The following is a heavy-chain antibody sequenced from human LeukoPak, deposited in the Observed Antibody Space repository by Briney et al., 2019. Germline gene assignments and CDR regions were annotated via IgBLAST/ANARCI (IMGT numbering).Heavy chain of an antibody. CDR1: GLTFSSHW. CDR2: ITNDGSST. J-gene: IGHJ4*02. CDR3: AKGGYDSSGYFGY. V-gene: IGHV3-74*01. Sequence: GGSLRLSCAASGLTFSSHWMHWVRQAPGKGLVWVSRITNDGSSTTYADSVRGRFTISRDNAKNMLYLQMDSLRAEDTALYYCAKGGYDSSGYFGYWGQGTLVTVSS. D-gene: IGHD3-22*01.